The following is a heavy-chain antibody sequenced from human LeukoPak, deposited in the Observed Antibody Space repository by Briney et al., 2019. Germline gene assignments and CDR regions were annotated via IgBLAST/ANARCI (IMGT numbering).Heavy chain of an antibody. J-gene: IGHJ4*02. CDR3: AKDVWYYYDSSGDYFDY. CDR1: GFTFSSYA. CDR2: ISGSGGST. D-gene: IGHD3-22*01. Sequence: PGGSLRLSCAASGFTFSSYAMSWVRQAPGKGLEWVSAISGSGGSTYYADSVKGRFTISRDNSKNTLYLQMNSLRAEDTAVYYCAKDVWYYYDSSGDYFDYWGQGTLVTVSS. V-gene: IGHV3-23*01.